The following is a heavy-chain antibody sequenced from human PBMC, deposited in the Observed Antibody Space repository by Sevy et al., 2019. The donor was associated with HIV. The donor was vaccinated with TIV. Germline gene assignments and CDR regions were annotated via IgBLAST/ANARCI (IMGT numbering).Heavy chain of an antibody. CDR1: GRTFSNYA. Sequence: ASVKVSCKASGRTFSNYAISWVRQAPGQGLEWMGGIIPMFGTASYVQKFQGRVTITADESTSTAYMELSSLRSEDTAVYYCAKSISWYASFDSWGQGTLVTVSS. CDR3: AKSISWYASFDS. D-gene: IGHD6-13*01. V-gene: IGHV1-69*13. CDR2: IIPMFGTA. J-gene: IGHJ4*02.